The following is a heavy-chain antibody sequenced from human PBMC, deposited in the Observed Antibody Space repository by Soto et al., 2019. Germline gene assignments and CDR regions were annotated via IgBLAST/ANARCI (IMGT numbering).Heavy chain of an antibody. CDR3: ARGRPNYDILTGHAQGNWFDP. Sequence: SETLSLTCAVYGGSFSGYYWSWIRQPPGKGLEWIGEINHSGSTNYNPSLKSRVTISVDTSKNQFSLKLSSVTAADTAVYYCARGRPNYDILTGHAQGNWFDPWGQGTLVTVSS. J-gene: IGHJ5*02. CDR2: INHSGST. V-gene: IGHV4-34*01. D-gene: IGHD3-9*01. CDR1: GGSFSGYY.